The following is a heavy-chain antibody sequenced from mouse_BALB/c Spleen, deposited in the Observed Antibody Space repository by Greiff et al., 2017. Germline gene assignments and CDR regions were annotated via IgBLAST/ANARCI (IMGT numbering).Heavy chain of an antibody. J-gene: IGHJ1*01. CDR3: ARHNDSSYYWYFDV. D-gene: IGHD1-1*01. Sequence: EVKLMESGGGLVKPGGSLKLSCAASGFAFSSYDMSWVRQTPEKRLEWVAYISSGGGSTYYPDTVKGRFTISRDNAKNTLYLQMSSLKSEDTAMYYCARHNDSSYYWYFDVWGAGTTVTVSA. CDR1: GFAFSSYD. CDR2: ISSGGGST. V-gene: IGHV5-12-1*01.